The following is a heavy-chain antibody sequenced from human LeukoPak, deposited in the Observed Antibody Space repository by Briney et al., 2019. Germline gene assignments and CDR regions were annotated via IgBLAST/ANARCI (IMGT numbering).Heavy chain of an antibody. D-gene: IGHD6-6*01. CDR3: AAVRSSYYYYGMDV. J-gene: IGHJ6*02. CDR1: GFTFTSST. CDR2: IVVGSGNT. V-gene: IGHV1-58*02. Sequence: SVKVSCKASGFTFTSSTMQWVRQARGQRLEWIGWIVVGSGNTHYAQKFQERVTITRDMSTSTAYMELSSLRSEDTAVYYCAAVRSSYYYYGMDVWGQGTTASVSS.